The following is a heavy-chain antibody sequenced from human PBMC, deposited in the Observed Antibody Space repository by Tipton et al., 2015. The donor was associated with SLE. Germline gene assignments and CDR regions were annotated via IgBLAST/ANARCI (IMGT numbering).Heavy chain of an antibody. Sequence: TLSLTCTVSGGSITSNVYYWGWIRQPPGKGLEWIGNIYYTGSTYYNPSLKSRVTISVDPSKNQFSLRLTSLTAADTAVYYCARVVYSFSDAFDIWGQGTLVTVSS. V-gene: IGHV4-39*07. CDR2: IYYTGST. CDR3: ARVVYSFSDAFDI. D-gene: IGHD6-13*01. J-gene: IGHJ3*02. CDR1: GGSITSNVYY.